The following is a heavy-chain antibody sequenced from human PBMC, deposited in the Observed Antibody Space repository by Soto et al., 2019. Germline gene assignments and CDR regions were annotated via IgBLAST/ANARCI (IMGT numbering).Heavy chain of an antibody. J-gene: IGHJ5*02. D-gene: IGHD6-19*01. CDR1: GFTVSSNY. CDR2: IYSGGST. V-gene: IGHV3-53*01. CDR3: ARAGGWYPFDP. Sequence: PVGSLRLSCAASGFTVSSNYMSWVRQAPGKGLEWVSVIYSGGSTYYADSVKGRFTISRDNSKNTLYLQMNSLRAEDTAVYYCARAGGWYPFDPWGQGTLLTLSS.